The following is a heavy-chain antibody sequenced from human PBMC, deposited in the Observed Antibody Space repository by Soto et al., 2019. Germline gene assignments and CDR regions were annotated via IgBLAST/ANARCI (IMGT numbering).Heavy chain of an antibody. CDR3: AKDVAAATNQLSNWFDP. V-gene: IGHV3-30*18. J-gene: IGHJ5*02. CDR1: GFTFSNYG. Sequence: QVQLVESGGGVVQPGRSLSLSCAASGFTFSNYGIHWVRQAPGKGLEWVAVIPYDGRLKFYTESVKGRLTISRDNSRNTLYRQVGSLGAEDTAVYYCAKDVAAATNQLSNWFDPWVQGTLVTVFS. CDR2: IPYDGRLK. D-gene: IGHD2-2*01.